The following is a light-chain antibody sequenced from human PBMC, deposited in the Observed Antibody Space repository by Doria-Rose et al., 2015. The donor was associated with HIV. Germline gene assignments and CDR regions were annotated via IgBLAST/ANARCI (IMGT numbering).Light chain of an antibody. V-gene: IGKV3-20*01. Sequence: LTQSPGTLSLSPGERATLSCRASQSFSSTYLAWYQQKPGQAPSLLIYDGSTRATGIPDRFSASGSGTDFTLTINRLESEDFALYCCHQYGTSWTFGQGTKVEI. CDR1: QSFSSTY. CDR2: DGS. J-gene: IGKJ1*01. CDR3: HQYGTSWT.